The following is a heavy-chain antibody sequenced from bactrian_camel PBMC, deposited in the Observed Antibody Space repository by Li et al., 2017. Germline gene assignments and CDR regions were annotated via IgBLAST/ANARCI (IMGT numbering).Heavy chain of an antibody. CDR1: GFTFSSYW. CDR3: ATRRFDRGSWLGFNY. V-gene: IGHV3S1*01. CDR2: INSAGGRT. J-gene: IGHJ4*01. Sequence: HVQLVESGGGLVQPGGSLRLSCAASGFTFSSYWMYWVRQDPGKGLEWVSTINSAGGRTYYGDSVKGRFTISRDNTKNTLYLQLNSLKPEDTAVYYCATRRFDRGSWLGFNYWGQGTQVTVS. D-gene: IGHD5*01.